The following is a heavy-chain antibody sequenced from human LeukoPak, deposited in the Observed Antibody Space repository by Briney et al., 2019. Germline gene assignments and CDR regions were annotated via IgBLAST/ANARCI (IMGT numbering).Heavy chain of an antibody. CDR1: GLTVSQSY. CDR3: AMSYSSSWYVKGSFDY. V-gene: IGHV3-53*05. CDR2: IYRDGRT. J-gene: IGHJ4*02. D-gene: IGHD6-13*01. Sequence: GGSLRLSCAASGLTVSQSYMTWVRQASGKGLEWVSVIYRDGRTGYADSVEGRFTISRGNSKNTLYLQMSSLRAEDTAVYYCAMSYSSSWYVKGSFDYWGQGTLVTVSS.